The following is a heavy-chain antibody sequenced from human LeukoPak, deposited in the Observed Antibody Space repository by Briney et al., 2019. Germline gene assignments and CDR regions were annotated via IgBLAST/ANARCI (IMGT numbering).Heavy chain of an antibody. D-gene: IGHD6-19*01. Sequence: ASVKVSCKASGYTFTGYYMHWVRQAPGQGLEWMGWVNLNSGGTNYAQKFQGRVTMTRDTSISTAYMELSRLRSDDTAVYYCARGSIAVAALPLYFDYWGQGTLVTVSS. CDR3: ARGSIAVAALPLYFDY. CDR1: GYTFTGYY. V-gene: IGHV1-2*02. J-gene: IGHJ4*02. CDR2: VNLNSGGT.